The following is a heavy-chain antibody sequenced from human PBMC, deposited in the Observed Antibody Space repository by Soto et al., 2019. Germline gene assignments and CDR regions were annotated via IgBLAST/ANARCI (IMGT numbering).Heavy chain of an antibody. D-gene: IGHD6-19*01. Sequence: QVQLQESGPGLVKPSGTLTLTCAVSGGSISSSNWWSWVRQPPGKGLEWIGEIYHSGSTNYNPSLKSRVTISVDKSKNQLSLKLSSVTAADTAGYYCGYSSGWHYHYGMDVWGQGTTVTVSS. J-gene: IGHJ6*02. CDR2: IYHSGST. CDR3: GYSSGWHYHYGMDV. V-gene: IGHV4-4*02. CDR1: GGSISSSNW.